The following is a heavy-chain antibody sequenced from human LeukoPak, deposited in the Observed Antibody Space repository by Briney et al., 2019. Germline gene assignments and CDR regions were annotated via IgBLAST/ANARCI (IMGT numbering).Heavy chain of an antibody. Sequence: SETLSLTCTVSGGSISGYYCSWVRHPPGKEMEWVGYVYSRGNTNYNPSLKSRVTLSVDTSKNQFSLKLVSVTAADTAVYYCARHPPSSAGAYDIWGQGTMVTVSS. CDR1: GGSISGYY. CDR2: VYSRGNT. J-gene: IGHJ3*02. V-gene: IGHV4-59*08. CDR3: ARHPPSSAGAYDI. D-gene: IGHD3-10*01.